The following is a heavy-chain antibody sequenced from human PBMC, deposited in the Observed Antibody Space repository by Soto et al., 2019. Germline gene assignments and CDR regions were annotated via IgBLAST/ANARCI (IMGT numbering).Heavy chain of an antibody. CDR2: SRGKASGFTI. CDR3: RRDIGLHSFDY. J-gene: IGHJ4*02. CDR1: GFTLSDYR. D-gene: IGHD2-15*01. Sequence: EVQLVESGGGLVKPGGSLRLSCAASGFTLSDYRMDWVRLAPGKGLEWVARSRGKASGFTIAYAASVKDRFTISRDDSKNSLYLQMNSLKIEDTAVYYCRRDIGLHSFDYWGQGTPVTVSS. V-gene: IGHV3-72*01.